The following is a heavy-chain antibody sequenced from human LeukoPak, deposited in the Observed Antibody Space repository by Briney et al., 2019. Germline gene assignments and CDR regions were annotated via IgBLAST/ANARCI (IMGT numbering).Heavy chain of an antibody. D-gene: IGHD6-13*01. V-gene: IGHV3-53*01. CDR3: ARDDKVRAAAGTKRLGAFDI. CDR2: IYSGGST. Sequence: GGSLRLSCAASGFTVSSNYMSWVRQAPGKGLEWVSVIYSGGSTYYADSVKGRFTISRDNSKNTLYLQMNSLRAEDTAVYYCARDDKVRAAAGTKRLGAFDIWGQGTMVTVSS. CDR1: GFTVSSNY. J-gene: IGHJ3*02.